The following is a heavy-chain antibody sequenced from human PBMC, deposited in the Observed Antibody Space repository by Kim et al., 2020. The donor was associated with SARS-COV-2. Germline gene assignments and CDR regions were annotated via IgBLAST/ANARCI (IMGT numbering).Heavy chain of an antibody. CDR3: ARAHSGYDFWGMDV. V-gene: IGHV3-33*01. Sequence: GGSLRLSCAASGFTFSSYGMHWVRQAPGKGLEWVAVIWYDGSNKYYADSVKGRFTISRDNSKNTLYLQMNSRRAEDTSVYYCARAHSGYDFWGMDVWGQG. J-gene: IGHJ6*02. D-gene: IGHD3-3*01. CDR1: GFTFSSYG. CDR2: IWYDGSNK.